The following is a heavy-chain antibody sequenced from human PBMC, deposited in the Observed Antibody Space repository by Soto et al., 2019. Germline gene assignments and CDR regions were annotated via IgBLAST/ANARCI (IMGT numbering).Heavy chain of an antibody. CDR2: IFSSRST. J-gene: IGHJ4*02. D-gene: IGHD5-12*01. Sequence: PSETLSLTCTVSGGSINSGGYYWTWVRQHPGKGLEWIGYIFSSRSTCYNPTLESRVAMSVDTSKNHFSLNLSSVTAADMAVYYCAREGSYSAYNFAHGIQLWSFDFWGQGALVTVSS. CDR1: GGSINSGGYY. V-gene: IGHV4-31*03. CDR3: AREGSYSAYNFAHGIQLWSFDF.